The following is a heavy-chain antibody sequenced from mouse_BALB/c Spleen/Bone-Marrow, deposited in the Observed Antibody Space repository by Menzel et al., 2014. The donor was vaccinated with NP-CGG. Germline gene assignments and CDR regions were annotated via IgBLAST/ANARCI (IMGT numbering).Heavy chain of an antibody. J-gene: IGHJ3*01. D-gene: IGHD1-1*01. Sequence: DVKLQESGGGLVKPGGSLKLSCAASGFTFSSYTMSWVRQTPEKRLEWVATISTGGGNTYYPDSVKGRFTISRDNAKNNLYLQMSSRMSEDTTLYYCTSHYGSSPWFAYWGQGTLVTVSA. V-gene: IGHV5-9*03. CDR2: ISTGGGNT. CDR3: TSHYGSSPWFAY. CDR1: GFTFSSYT.